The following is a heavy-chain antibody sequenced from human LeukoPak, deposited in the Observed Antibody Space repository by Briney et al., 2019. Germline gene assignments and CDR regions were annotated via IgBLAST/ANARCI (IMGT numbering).Heavy chain of an antibody. V-gene: IGHV3-21*01. Sequence: GGSLRLSCAASGFTFSSYSMNWVRQAPGKGLEWVSSISSSSSYIYYADSVKGQFTISRDNAKNSLYLQMNSLRAEDTAVYYCARSSCSGGSCYYFDYWGQGTLVTVSS. CDR1: GFTFSSYS. CDR3: ARSSCSGGSCYYFDY. J-gene: IGHJ4*02. D-gene: IGHD2-15*01. CDR2: ISSSSSYI.